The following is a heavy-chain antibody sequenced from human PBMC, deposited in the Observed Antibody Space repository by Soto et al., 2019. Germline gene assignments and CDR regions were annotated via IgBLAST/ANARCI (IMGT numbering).Heavy chain of an antibody. Sequence: LXLSCAASVFTFDDYTMHWVRQAPGKGLEWVSGISWNSGSIGYADSVKGRFTISRDNAKNSLYLQMNSLRAEDTALYYCAKDTGPRRGVRRGGYYYYGMDVWGQGTTVTAP. V-gene: IGHV3-9*01. CDR1: VFTFDDYT. J-gene: IGHJ6*02. CDR2: ISWNSGSI. CDR3: AKDTGPRRGVRRGGYYYYGMDV. D-gene: IGHD3-10*01.